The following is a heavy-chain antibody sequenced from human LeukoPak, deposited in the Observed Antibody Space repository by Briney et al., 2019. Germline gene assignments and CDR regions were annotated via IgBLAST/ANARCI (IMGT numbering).Heavy chain of an antibody. CDR3: ARLNVVGADRHFDY. J-gene: IGHJ4*02. Sequence: PSETLSLTCTVSGGSISSSSYYWGWIRQPPGKGLEWIGSIYYSGSTYYNPSLKSRVTISVDTSKNQFSLKLSSVTAADTAVYYCARLNVVGADRHFDYWGQGTLVTVSS. CDR2: IYYSGST. V-gene: IGHV4-39*01. D-gene: IGHD1-26*01. CDR1: GGSISSSSYY.